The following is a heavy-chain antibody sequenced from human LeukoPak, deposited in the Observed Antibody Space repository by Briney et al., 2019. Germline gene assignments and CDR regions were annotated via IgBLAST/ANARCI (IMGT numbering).Heavy chain of an antibody. CDR1: GYSFTTYW. CDR3: ARRGTHYSYGSGVNFDY. V-gene: IGHV5-51*01. Sequence: GESLKISCKGSGYSFTTYWIAWVRQMPGKGLEWMGIIYPGDSDTRYSPSFQGQVTISADKSISTAYLQWSSLKASDTAMYYCARRGTHYSYGSGVNFDYRGQGTLVTVSS. CDR2: IYPGDSDT. D-gene: IGHD3-10*01. J-gene: IGHJ4*02.